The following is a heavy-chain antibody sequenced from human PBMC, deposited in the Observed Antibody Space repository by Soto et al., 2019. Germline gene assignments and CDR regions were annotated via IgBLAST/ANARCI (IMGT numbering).Heavy chain of an antibody. D-gene: IGHD3-10*01. J-gene: IGHJ6*02. CDR3: ARQGFGPLHGLVDV. V-gene: IGHV4-4*02. Sequence: SETLSLTCAVSGGSISSSNWWSWVRQPPGKGLEWIGEIYHSGSTNYNPSLKSRVTISVDKSKSQFSLKVTSVTATDTAVYYCARQGFGPLHGLVDVWGQGTTVTVSS. CDR1: GGSISSSNW. CDR2: IYHSGST.